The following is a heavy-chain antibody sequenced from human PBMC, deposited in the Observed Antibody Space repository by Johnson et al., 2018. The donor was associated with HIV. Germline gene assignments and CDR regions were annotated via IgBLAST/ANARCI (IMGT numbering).Heavy chain of an antibody. D-gene: IGHD6-6*01. V-gene: IGHV3-30*04. Sequence: QVQLVESGGGVVQPGRSLRLSCAASGFTFSSYAMHWVRQAPGKGLEWVAVISYDGSTKYYADSVKGRFTISRDNSKNTLYLQMNSLRAEDTAVYYCARAERSSSGVDAFDIWGQGTMVTVSS. CDR1: GFTFSSYA. CDR2: ISYDGSTK. J-gene: IGHJ3*02. CDR3: ARAERSSSGVDAFDI.